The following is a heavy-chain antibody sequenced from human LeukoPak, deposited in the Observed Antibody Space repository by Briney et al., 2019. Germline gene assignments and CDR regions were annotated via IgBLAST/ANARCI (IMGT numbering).Heavy chain of an antibody. CDR2: MTTSGSS. CDR1: GGSIRGYY. D-gene: IGHD1-26*01. Sequence: SETLSLTCTVSGGSIRGYYWSWIRQPAGKGLEWIGRMTTSGSSHYNPSLRSRVTISLDTSANKFSLKLSSVTAADTAVYYCARDESITWDPPFDYWGQGTLVTVSS. CDR3: ARDESITWDPPFDY. V-gene: IGHV4-4*07. J-gene: IGHJ4*02.